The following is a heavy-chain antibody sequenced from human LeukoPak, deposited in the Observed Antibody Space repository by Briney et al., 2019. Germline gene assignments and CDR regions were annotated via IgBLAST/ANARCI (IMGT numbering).Heavy chain of an antibody. CDR3: VRYVVYGSGIYYFDY. V-gene: IGHV4-34*01. CDR1: GGSFSNFY. D-gene: IGHD3-10*01. Sequence: SETLSLTCAVFGGSFSNFYWTWIRQPPGKGLEWIGEINHSGRTNYNPSLKSRVSISVDTSKNQFSLKLSSVTAADTAVFYCVRYVVYGSGIYYFDYWGQGTLVTASS. CDR2: INHSGRT. J-gene: IGHJ4*02.